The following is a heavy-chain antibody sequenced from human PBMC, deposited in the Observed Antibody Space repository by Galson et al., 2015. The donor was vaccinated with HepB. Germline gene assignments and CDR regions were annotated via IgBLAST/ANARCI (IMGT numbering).Heavy chain of an antibody. J-gene: IGHJ5*02. CDR1: GYSFTSYW. V-gene: IGHV5-10-1*01. D-gene: IGHD6-19*01. CDR3: ARHPKAVAGPLNWFDP. Sequence: QSGAEVKKPGESLRISCKGSGYSFTSYWISWVRQMPGKGLEWMGRIDPSDSYTNYSPSFQGHVTISADKSISTAYLQWSSLKASDTAMYYCARHPKAVAGPLNWFDPWGQGTLVTVSS. CDR2: IDPSDSYT.